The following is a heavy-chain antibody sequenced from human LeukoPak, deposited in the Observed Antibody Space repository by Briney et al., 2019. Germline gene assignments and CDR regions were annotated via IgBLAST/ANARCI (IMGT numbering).Heavy chain of an antibody. Sequence: ASVKVSCKASGYTFTSCDINWVRQATGQGLEWMGWMNPNSGNTGYAQKFQGRVTMTRNTSISTAYMELSSLRSEDTAVYYCATTGMTTVTTGGFDPWGQGTLVTVSS. D-gene: IGHD4-17*01. CDR2: MNPNSGNT. CDR3: ATTGMTTVTTGGFDP. V-gene: IGHV1-8*01. CDR1: GYTFTSCD. J-gene: IGHJ5*02.